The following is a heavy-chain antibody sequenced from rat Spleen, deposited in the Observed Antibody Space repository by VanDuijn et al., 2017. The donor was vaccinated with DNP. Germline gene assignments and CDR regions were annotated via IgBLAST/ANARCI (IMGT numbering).Heavy chain of an antibody. D-gene: IGHD1-1*01. Sequence: EVHLVESGGALVQPGRSLKLSCAASGFTFSNYDMAWVRQAPTKGLEWVATINYDGTRTYYRDSVKGRFTISRDNARSILYLQMDSLGSEDTATYYCTRRDSSLLLHGFFDYWGQGVMVTVSS. CDR1: GFTFSNYD. CDR2: INYDGTRT. V-gene: IGHV5-29*01. J-gene: IGHJ2*01. CDR3: TRRDSSLLLHGFFDY.